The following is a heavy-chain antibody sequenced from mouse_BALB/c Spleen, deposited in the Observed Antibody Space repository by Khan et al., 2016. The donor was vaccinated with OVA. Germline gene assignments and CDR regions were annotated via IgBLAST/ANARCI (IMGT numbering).Heavy chain of an antibody. V-gene: IGHV2-2*02. D-gene: IGHD2-4*01. CDR2: IWSGGST. CDR1: GFSLTNYG. CDR3: ARNYDYDEGLAY. Sequence: QVQLKESGPGLVQPSQSLSITCTVSGFSLTNYGVHWVRQSPGKGLEWLGLIWSGGSTDYNAAFISRLSISKDNSKSQVFFKMNSLQANDTAIYYCARNYDYDEGLAYWGQGTLVTVSA. J-gene: IGHJ3*01.